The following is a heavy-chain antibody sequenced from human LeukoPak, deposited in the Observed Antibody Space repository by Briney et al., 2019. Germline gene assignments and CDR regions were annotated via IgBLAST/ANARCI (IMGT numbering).Heavy chain of an antibody. Sequence: ASVKVSCKASGYTFTGYYMHWVRQAPGQGLEWMGWINPNSGGTNYAQKFQGRVTMTRDTSISTAYMELSRLRSDDTAVYYCARGPLERGTWIQLWLGGLYFDYWGQGTLVTVSS. CDR1: GYTFTGYY. CDR2: INPNSGGT. CDR3: ARGPLERGTWIQLWLGGLYFDY. V-gene: IGHV1-2*02. J-gene: IGHJ4*02. D-gene: IGHD5-18*01.